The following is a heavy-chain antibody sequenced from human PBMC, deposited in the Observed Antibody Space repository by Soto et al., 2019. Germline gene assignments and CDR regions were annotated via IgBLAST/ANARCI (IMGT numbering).Heavy chain of an antibody. CDR1: GYTFTSYY. D-gene: IGHD2-2*01. CDR3: ARDPSDIVVVPDYGMDV. V-gene: IGHV1-46*01. Sequence: GASVKVSCKASGYTFTSYYMHCVRQAPGQGLEWMGIINPSGGSTSYAQKFQGRVTMTRDTSTSTVYMELSSLRSEDTAVYYCARDPSDIVVVPDYGMDVWGQGTTVTVSS. CDR2: INPSGGST. J-gene: IGHJ6*02.